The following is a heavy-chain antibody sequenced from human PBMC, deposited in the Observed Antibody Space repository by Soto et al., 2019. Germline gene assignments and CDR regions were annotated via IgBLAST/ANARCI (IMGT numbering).Heavy chain of an antibody. Sequence: QVQLVQSGAEVRQPASSVKVSCKTSGSTFSSYAISWVRQAPGQGLEWMGGIVPIVDTSTYAQKFQGRVTITAEESTSTVYMELSSLRSDDTAVYYCVRVVAIPGYPDNWGQGTLVTVSS. CDR1: GSTFSSYA. D-gene: IGHD5-12*01. V-gene: IGHV1-69*12. CDR2: IVPIVDTS. J-gene: IGHJ4*02. CDR3: VRVVAIPGYPDN.